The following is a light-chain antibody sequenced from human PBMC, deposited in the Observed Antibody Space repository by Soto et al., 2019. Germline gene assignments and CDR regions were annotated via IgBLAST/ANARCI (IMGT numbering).Light chain of an antibody. J-gene: IGKJ5*01. Sequence: EIVYTPAQTTLSLSPGARAFPPWRASQSVSSNLAWYQHKPGQAPRLLISGASTRATGVPARFSGSGSGTEFTLTITSLQSEDFAVYCCQQYNNWPLTFGPGTRLEIK. CDR3: QQYNNWPLT. V-gene: IGKV3D-15*01. CDR2: GAS. CDR1: QSVSSN.